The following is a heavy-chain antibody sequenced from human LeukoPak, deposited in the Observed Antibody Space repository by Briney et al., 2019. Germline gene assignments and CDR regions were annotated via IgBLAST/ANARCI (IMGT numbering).Heavy chain of an antibody. CDR1: GFTFSSYE. Sequence: GGSLRLSCAASGFTFSSYEMNWVRQAPGKGLEWVSYISGSGGGIYYADSVKGRLTMSRDNARNSLYLQMSSLRAEDTAVYYCARMPLAGQYNDCWGQGTLVTVSS. D-gene: IGHD6-19*01. CDR3: ARMPLAGQYNDC. V-gene: IGHV3-48*03. CDR2: ISGSGGGI. J-gene: IGHJ4*02.